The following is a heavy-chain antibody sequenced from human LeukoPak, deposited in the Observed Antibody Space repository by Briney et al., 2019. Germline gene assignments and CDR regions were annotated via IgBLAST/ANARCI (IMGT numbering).Heavy chain of an antibody. CDR3: ARYEQRPGVTASDP. J-gene: IGHJ5*02. Sequence: GGSLRLSCAASGFTFNSYWMVWFRQAPGKGLVWVSCINPDGSWTLHADSVKGRFAISRDYARNTLYLRMNSLGVEDTAMYYCARYEQRPGVTASDPWSQGTLVTVSS. CDR1: GFTFNSYW. CDR2: INPDGSWT. D-gene: IGHD2-21*02. V-gene: IGHV3-74*01.